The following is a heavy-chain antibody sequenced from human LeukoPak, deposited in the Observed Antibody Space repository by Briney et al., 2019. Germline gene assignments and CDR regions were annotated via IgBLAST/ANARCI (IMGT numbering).Heavy chain of an antibody. CDR3: ARVLWQRGTLDY. CDR2: INHSGTT. V-gene: IGHV4-34*01. Sequence: PSETQSLTCGVYGGSFSVYYGRWTRQPPGEGLEWLGEINHSGTTNYNASLKSRVTISVDTSKNQFSLKLNSVTAADTAVYYCARVLWQRGTLDYWGQGTLVTVSS. J-gene: IGHJ4*02. D-gene: IGHD6-25*01. CDR1: GGSFSVYY.